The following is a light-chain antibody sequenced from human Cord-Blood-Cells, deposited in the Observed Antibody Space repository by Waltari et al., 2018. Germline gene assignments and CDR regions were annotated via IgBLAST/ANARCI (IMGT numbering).Light chain of an antibody. Sequence: EIVLTQSPATLSLSPGESATPSCRASQSVSSYLAWYQQKPGQAPRLLIYEASNRATGIPARFSGSGSGTDFTLTISSLEPEDFAVYYCQQRSNWPPETFGGGTKVEIK. J-gene: IGKJ4*01. CDR1: QSVSSY. V-gene: IGKV3-11*01. CDR2: EAS. CDR3: QQRSNWPPET.